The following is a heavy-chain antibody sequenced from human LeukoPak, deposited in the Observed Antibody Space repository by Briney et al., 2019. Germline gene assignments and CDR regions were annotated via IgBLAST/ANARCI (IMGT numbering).Heavy chain of an antibody. D-gene: IGHD1-26*01. CDR1: GGSISGSSYY. V-gene: IGHV4-39*07. CDR2: IYYSGST. Sequence: PSETLSLTCTVSGGSISGSSYYWGWIRQPPGRGLEWIGSIYYSGSTYYNPSLKSRVTISVDTSKNQFSLKLSSVTAADTAVYYCARDDRGSTRAYDAFDIWGQGTMVTVSS. CDR3: ARDDRGSTRAYDAFDI. J-gene: IGHJ3*02.